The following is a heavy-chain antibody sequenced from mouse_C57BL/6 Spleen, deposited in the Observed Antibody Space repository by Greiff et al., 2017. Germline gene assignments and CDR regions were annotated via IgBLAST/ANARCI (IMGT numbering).Heavy chain of an antibody. D-gene: IGHD1-3*01. J-gene: IGHJ2*01. Sequence: QVQLQQSGAELVKPGASVKLSCKASGYTFTEYTIHWVKQRPGQGLEWIGWFYPGSGSTKYNEKFKDKATLTADKSSSTVYMQLSSLTSEDSAVYVCARHEERESGKGDFDDRGKGTTLTVAS. V-gene: IGHV1-62-2*01. CDR2: FYPGSGST. CDR3: ARHEERESGKGDFDD. CDR1: GYTFTEYT.